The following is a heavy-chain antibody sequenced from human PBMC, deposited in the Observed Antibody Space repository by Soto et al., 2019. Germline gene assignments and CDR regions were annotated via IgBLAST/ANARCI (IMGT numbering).Heavy chain of an antibody. CDR3: ARERSVVGAQIDL. V-gene: IGHV3-33*01. J-gene: IGHJ4*02. Sequence: QVQLVESGGGVVQPGRSLRLSCAASGFTFSSYGMHWVRQAPGKGLEWVAVIWYDGSNSYYADPVKGRFTISKDDAKNTLYLQMNSLRAGDTAVYYCARERSVVGAQIDLWGQGTLVTVSS. CDR1: GFTFSSYG. D-gene: IGHD1-26*01. CDR2: IWYDGSNS.